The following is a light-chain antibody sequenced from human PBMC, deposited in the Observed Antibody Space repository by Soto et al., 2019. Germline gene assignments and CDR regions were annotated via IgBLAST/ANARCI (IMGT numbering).Light chain of an antibody. CDR1: QSVRSN. Sequence: EIVMTQSPATLSASPGERATLSCRASQSVRSNLAWYQQKPGQAPRLLIYDASNRATGIPARFSGSGSGTDFTLTISSLEPEDFAVYYCQQRSNWSWTFGQGTKVDIK. CDR3: QQRSNWSWT. J-gene: IGKJ1*01. V-gene: IGKV3-11*01. CDR2: DAS.